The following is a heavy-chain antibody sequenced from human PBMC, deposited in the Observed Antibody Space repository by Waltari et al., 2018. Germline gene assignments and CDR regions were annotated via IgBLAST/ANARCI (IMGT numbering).Heavy chain of an antibody. CDR2: ISYDGSNK. J-gene: IGHJ4*02. CDR1: GFTFSGYA. D-gene: IGHD1-26*01. CDR3: ARDQWELHYFDY. V-gene: IGHV3-30-3*01. Sequence: QVQLVESGGGVVQPGRSLGLSFAASGFTFSGYAMHWVRQAPGKGLEWVAVISYDGSNKYYADSVKGRFTISRDNSKNTLYLQMNSLRAEDTAVYYCARDQWELHYFDYWGQGTLVTVSS.